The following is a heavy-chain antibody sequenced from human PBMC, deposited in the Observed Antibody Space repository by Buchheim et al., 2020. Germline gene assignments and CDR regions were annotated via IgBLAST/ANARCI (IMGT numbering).Heavy chain of an antibody. V-gene: IGHV3-30-3*01. J-gene: IGHJ6*02. CDR2: ISYDGSNK. D-gene: IGHD4-23*01. CDR1: GFTFSSYA. Sequence: QVQLVESGGGVVQPGRSLRLSCAASGFTFSSYAMHWVRQAPGKGLEWVAVISYDGSNKYYADSVKGRFTISRDNSKNTLYLQMNSLRAEDTAVYYCARTDYGGNSLYYCYYGMDVWGQGTT. CDR3: ARTDYGGNSLYYCYYGMDV.